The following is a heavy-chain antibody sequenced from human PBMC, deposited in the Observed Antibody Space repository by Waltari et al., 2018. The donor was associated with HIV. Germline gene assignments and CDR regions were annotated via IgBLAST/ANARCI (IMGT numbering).Heavy chain of an antibody. J-gene: IGHJ4*02. CDR3: AELELLPN. CDR2: FYTSGRT. CDR1: GGSISNGSNY. D-gene: IGHD1-26*01. V-gene: IGHV4-61*02. Sequence: QVQLQESGPGLVKPSQTLSLTCTVSGGSISNGSNYWSWIREPAGKGLEWIGRFYTSGRTTYNPSLKSRGTISVDTSKNQFYLETGSVTAADTDVYYCAELELLPNWGQGTLVTDSS.